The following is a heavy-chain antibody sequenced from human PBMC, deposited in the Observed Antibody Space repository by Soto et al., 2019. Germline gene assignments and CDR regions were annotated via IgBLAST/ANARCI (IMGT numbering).Heavy chain of an antibody. D-gene: IGHD1-20*01. J-gene: IGHJ3*02. Sequence: QVQLQESGPGLVKPSETLSLTCTVSGGSISSYYWSWIRQPPGKGLEWIGYIYYSGSTNYNPSLKSRVTISVDTSKNQFSLKLSSVTAADTAVYYCARQAGYNWNDAAYAFDIWGQGTMVTVSS. CDR1: GGSISSYY. V-gene: IGHV4-59*08. CDR3: ARQAGYNWNDAAYAFDI. CDR2: IYYSGST.